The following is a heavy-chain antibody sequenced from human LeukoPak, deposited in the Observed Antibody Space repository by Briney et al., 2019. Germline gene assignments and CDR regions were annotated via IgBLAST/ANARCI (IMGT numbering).Heavy chain of an antibody. CDR2: INPSGGST. D-gene: IGHD2-2*03. J-gene: IGHJ4*02. CDR3: AREQPGYCSSTSCHHFDY. CDR1: GYTFTSYY. Sequence: ASVKVSCKASGYTFTSYYMHWVRQAPGQGLEWMGIINPSGGSTGYAQKFQGRVTMTRDTSTSTVYMELSSLRSEDTAVYYCAREQPGYCSSTSCHHFDYWGQGTLVTVSS. V-gene: IGHV1-46*01.